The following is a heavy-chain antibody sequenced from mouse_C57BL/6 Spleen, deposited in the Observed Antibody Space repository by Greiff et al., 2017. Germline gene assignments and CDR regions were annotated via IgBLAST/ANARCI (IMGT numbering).Heavy chain of an antibody. J-gene: IGHJ4*01. CDR2: IDPEDGET. CDR3: ARRDTVVAWGALDY. D-gene: IGHD1-1*01. Sequence: VQLQQSGAELVKPGASVKLSCTASGFNFTDYYMHWVKQRTEQGLEWIGRIDPEDGETKYDPKFKGKATITEDTSSNPAYLQLSSLTSEDTAVSYCARRDTVVAWGALDYWGQGTTVTVSS. CDR1: GFNFTDYY. V-gene: IGHV14-2*01.